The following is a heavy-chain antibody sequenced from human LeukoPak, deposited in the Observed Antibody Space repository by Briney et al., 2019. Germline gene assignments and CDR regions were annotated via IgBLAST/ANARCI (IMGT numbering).Heavy chain of an antibody. CDR1: GFTFSSYG. CDR2: IRYDGSNK. D-gene: IGHD5-18*01. CDR3: AKERQQYYYYYYMDV. J-gene: IGHJ6*03. Sequence: GGSLRLSCAASGFTFSSYGMHWVRQAPGKGLEWVAFIRYDGSNKYYADSVKGRFTISRDNSKNTLYLQMNSLRAEDTAVYYCAKERQQYYYYYYMDVWGKGTTVTVSS. V-gene: IGHV3-30*02.